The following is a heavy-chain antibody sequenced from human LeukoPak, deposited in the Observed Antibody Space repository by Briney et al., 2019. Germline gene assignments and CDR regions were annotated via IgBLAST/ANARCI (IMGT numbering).Heavy chain of an antibody. CDR2: IYPGDSET. CDR1: GYSFSSYW. D-gene: IGHD2-15*01. CDR3: ASHQGYCNGGRCHTY. Sequence: GESLKISCKGSGYSFSSYWIGWVRQMPGKGLEWMGIIYPGDSETRYSPSFQGQVTISADKSISTAYLQWSSLKASDTAMYYCASHQGYCNGGRCHTYWGQGTLVTVS. V-gene: IGHV5-51*01. J-gene: IGHJ4*02.